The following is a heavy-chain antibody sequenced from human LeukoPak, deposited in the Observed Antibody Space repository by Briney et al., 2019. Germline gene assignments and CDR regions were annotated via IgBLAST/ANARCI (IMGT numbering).Heavy chain of an antibody. V-gene: IGHV3-23*01. J-gene: IGHJ4*02. Sequence: GRSLRLSCAVSGITLSYDGMSWVRQAPGNRLEWVAGISGSCGRRNYAVAGKGRFSITRDNPKNTRYVQMNSLTAEDTAVYFCAKRGVVIRAILVGFHKEAYYFDSWGQGALVIVSS. CDR3: AKRGVVIRAILVGFHKEAYYFDS. CDR1: GITLSYDG. CDR2: ISGSCGRR. D-gene: IGHD3-10*01.